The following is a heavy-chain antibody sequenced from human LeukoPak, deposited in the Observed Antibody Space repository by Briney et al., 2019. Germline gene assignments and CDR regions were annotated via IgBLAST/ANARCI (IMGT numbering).Heavy chain of an antibody. CDR3: AKGKYYYGSGSFYY. CDR2: IYSGGST. Sequence: GGSLRLSCAASGFTVSSNYMSWVRQAPGKGLEWVSVIYSGGSTYYADSVEGRFTISRDNSKNTLYLQMNSLRAEDTAVYYCAKGKYYYGSGSFYYWGQGTLVTVSS. D-gene: IGHD3-10*01. V-gene: IGHV3-66*01. CDR1: GFTVSSNY. J-gene: IGHJ4*02.